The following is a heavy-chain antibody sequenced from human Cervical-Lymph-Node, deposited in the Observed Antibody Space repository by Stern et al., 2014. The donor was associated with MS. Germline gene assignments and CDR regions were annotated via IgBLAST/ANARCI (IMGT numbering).Heavy chain of an antibody. CDR3: ARHGPPRRRDDSNHPNFDY. Sequence: QLQLQESGPGLVKPSETLSLTCTVSGGSISSNYWSWIRQPPGKGLEWIGYLYYSGNTNYNPSLKSRVTTSVDTSKNQSPLGRGSVTAADTAVYYCARHGPPRRRDDSNHPNFDYWGPGTLVAVSS. J-gene: IGHJ4*02. D-gene: IGHD5-24*01. V-gene: IGHV4-59*08. CDR2: LYYSGNT. CDR1: GGSISSNY.